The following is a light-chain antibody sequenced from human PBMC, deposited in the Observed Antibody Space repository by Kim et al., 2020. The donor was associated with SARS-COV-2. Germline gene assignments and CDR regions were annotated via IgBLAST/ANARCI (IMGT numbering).Light chain of an antibody. CDR3: QKYNSAPWT. CDR2: SAS. V-gene: IGKV1-27*01. Sequence: AAVVDSVVIIFRASQDIANSLAWYQQKTGKVPKLLIYSASTLQSGVPSRFSGSGSGTQFTLTIGSLQTEDVAAYYCQKYNSAPWTFGPGTKVDIK. J-gene: IGKJ1*01. CDR1: QDIANS.